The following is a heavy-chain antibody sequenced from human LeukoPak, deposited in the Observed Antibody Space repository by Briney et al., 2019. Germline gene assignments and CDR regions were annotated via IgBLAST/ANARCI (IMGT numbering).Heavy chain of an antibody. Sequence: GGSLRLSCAVSGFTVSSNYMSWVRQAPGKGLEWVSVIYIGGNRFYADAVKGRFTVSRDNSKNTVHLQMNSVRAEDTALYYCAAPRADYSDRNAYIFDHWGQGALVTVSS. D-gene: IGHD3-22*01. J-gene: IGHJ4*02. CDR2: IYIGGNR. V-gene: IGHV3-66*01. CDR1: GFTVSSNY. CDR3: AAPRADYSDRNAYIFDH.